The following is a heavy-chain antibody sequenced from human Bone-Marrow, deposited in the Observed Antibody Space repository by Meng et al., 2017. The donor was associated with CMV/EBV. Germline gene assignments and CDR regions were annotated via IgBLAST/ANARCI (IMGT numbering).Heavy chain of an antibody. V-gene: IGHV2-5*02. Sequence: QITLKESGPTLVKPTQTLTLTCTFSGFSLSTSGVGVGWIRQHPGKALEWLALIYWDDDKRYSPSLKSRLTITKDTSKNQVVLTMTNMDPVDTATYYCAHTEETYNWKGNNWFDPWGQGTLVTVSS. D-gene: IGHD1-20*01. CDR2: IYWDDDK. CDR3: AHTEETYNWKGNNWFDP. J-gene: IGHJ5*02. CDR1: GFSLSTSGVG.